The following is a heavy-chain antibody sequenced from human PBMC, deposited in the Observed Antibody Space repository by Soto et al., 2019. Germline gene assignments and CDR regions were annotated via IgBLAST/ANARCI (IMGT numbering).Heavy chain of an antibody. V-gene: IGHV4-39*01. CDR1: GGSISSSSYY. CDR3: ARHRYYYASSSYSYTADSSEP. CDR2: IYYSGST. Sequence: SETLSLTCTVSGGSISSSSYYWGWIRQPPGKGLEWIGSIYYSGSTYYNPSLKSRVTISVDTSKNQFSLKLSSVTAADTAVYYAARHRYYYASSSYSYTADSSEPRCHGTLVTVS. J-gene: IGHJ5*02. D-gene: IGHD3-22*01.